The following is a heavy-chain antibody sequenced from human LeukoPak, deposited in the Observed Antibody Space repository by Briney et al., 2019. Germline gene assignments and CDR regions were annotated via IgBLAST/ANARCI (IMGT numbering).Heavy chain of an antibody. CDR3: ARDNRITIFGVAEYYYGMDV. J-gene: IGHJ6*02. CDR2: ISWNSGSI. V-gene: IGHV3-9*01. CDR1: GFTFDDYA. Sequence: PGRSLRLSCAASGFTFDDYAMHWVRQAPGKGLEWVSGISWNSGSIGYADSVKGRFTISRDNAKNSLYLQMNSLRAEDTAVYYCARDNRITIFGVAEYYYGMDVWGQGTTVTVSS. D-gene: IGHD3-3*01.